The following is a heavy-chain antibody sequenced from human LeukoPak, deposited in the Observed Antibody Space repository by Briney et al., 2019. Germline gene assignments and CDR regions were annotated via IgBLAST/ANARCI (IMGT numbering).Heavy chain of an antibody. CDR3: AKGGLLWFGEPGTFLDY. V-gene: IGHV3-30*18. D-gene: IGHD3-10*01. CDR2: ISYDGSNK. Sequence: PGRSLRLSCAASGFTFSSYGMHWVRQAPGKGLEWVAVISYDGSNKYYADSVKGRFTISRDNSKNTLYLQMNSLRAEDTAVYYCAKGGLLWFGEPGTFLDYWGQGTLVTVSS. CDR1: GFTFSSYG. J-gene: IGHJ4*02.